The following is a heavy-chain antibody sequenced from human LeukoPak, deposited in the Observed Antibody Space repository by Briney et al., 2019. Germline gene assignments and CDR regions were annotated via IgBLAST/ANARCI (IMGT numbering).Heavy chain of an antibody. D-gene: IGHD3-3*01. CDR3: ARGLASGYPPIPFDY. J-gene: IGHJ4*02. V-gene: IGHV4-34*12. CDR1: GGSISSYY. Sequence: SETLSLTCTVSGGSISSYYWSWIRQPRGKGLEWIGEIIDTGSTKYNSSLKSRVTISVDTSKNEFSLNLTSVTAADTAIYYCARGLASGYPPIPFDYWGQGTLVTVSS. CDR2: IIDTGST.